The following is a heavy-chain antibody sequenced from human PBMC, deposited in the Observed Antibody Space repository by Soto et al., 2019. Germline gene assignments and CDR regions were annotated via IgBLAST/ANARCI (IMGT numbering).Heavy chain of an antibody. CDR3: ARGGGGKDGDYVEKYFDL. Sequence: QVQLQESGPGLVKPSQTLSLTCTVSGGSISSGGYYWSWIRQHPGKGLEWIGYIYYSGITSYNPSLKSRVTISVDTSKNQCSLKLSSVTAADTAVYYCARGGGGKDGDYVEKYFDLWGRGTLVTVSS. CDR1: GGSISSGGYY. V-gene: IGHV4-31*03. J-gene: IGHJ2*01. D-gene: IGHD4-17*01. CDR2: IYYSGIT.